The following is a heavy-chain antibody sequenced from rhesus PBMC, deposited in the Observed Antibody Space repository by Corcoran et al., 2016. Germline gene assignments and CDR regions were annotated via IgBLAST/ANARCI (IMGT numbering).Heavy chain of an antibody. Sequence: QVQLQESGPAVVKPSETLSLTCAVSGGSISSSNWWSWIRQSPGKGLEWIGGFYGSGGSTEYNPSLKSRVTISKDKSKNQFFLKLSSVTAADTAVYYCARVGNSGSYYYGAVVDYWGQGVLVTVSS. J-gene: IGHJ4*01. CDR1: GGSISSSNW. CDR2: FYGSGGST. V-gene: IGHV4-93*01. CDR3: ARVGNSGSYYYGAVVDY. D-gene: IGHD3-16*01.